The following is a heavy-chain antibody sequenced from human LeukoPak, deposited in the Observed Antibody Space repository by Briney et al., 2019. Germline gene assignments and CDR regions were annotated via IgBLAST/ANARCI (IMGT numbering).Heavy chain of an antibody. V-gene: IGHV4-59*01. CDR1: GGSISSYY. CDR3: ARDLQLYGDYWYFDL. D-gene: IGHD4-17*01. J-gene: IGHJ2*01. CDR2: IYYSGST. Sequence: SETLSLTCTVSGGSISSYYWSWIRQPPGKGLEWIGYIYYSGSTNYNPSLKSRVTISVDTSKNQFSLKLSSVTAADTAVYYCARDLQLYGDYWYFDLWGRGTLVTVSS.